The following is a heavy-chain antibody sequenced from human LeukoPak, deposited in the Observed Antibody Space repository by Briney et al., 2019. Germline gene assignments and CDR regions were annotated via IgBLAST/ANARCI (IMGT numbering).Heavy chain of an antibody. Sequence: SETLSLTCTVSGGSISSYYWSWIRQPAGKGLEWIGRIYTSGSTNYNPFLKSRVTMSVDTSKNQFSLKLSSVTAADTAVYYCASSDMVRGSVVGNWFDPWGQGTLVTVSS. D-gene: IGHD3-10*01. CDR1: GGSISSYY. J-gene: IGHJ5*02. CDR3: ASSDMVRGSVVGNWFDP. V-gene: IGHV4-4*07. CDR2: IYTSGST.